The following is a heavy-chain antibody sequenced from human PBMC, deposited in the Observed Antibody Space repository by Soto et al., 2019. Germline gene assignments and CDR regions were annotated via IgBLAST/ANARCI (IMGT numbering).Heavy chain of an antibody. CDR2: ISGSGGST. CDR3: AKAPSPYGDQIFDY. Sequence: GESLKISCAASGFTFSSYSMSWVRQAPGKGLEWGSAISGSGGSTYYADSVKGRFTISRDNSKNTLYLQMNSLRAEDTAVYYCAKAPSPYGDQIFDYWGQGTLVTVSS. D-gene: IGHD4-17*01. V-gene: IGHV3-23*01. J-gene: IGHJ4*02. CDR1: GFTFSSYS.